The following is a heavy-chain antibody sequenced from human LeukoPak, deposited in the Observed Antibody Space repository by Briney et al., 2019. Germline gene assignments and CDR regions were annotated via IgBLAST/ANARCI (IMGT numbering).Heavy chain of an antibody. CDR1: GGSISSYY. CDR2: IYYSGST. Sequence: PSETLSLTCTVSGGSISSYYWSWIRQPPGKGLEWIGYIYYSGSTNYNPSLKSRVTISVDTSKNQFSLKLSSVTAADTAVYYCARARYSSGWCDYWGQGTLVTVSS. CDR3: ARARYSSGWCDY. V-gene: IGHV4-59*01. D-gene: IGHD6-19*01. J-gene: IGHJ4*02.